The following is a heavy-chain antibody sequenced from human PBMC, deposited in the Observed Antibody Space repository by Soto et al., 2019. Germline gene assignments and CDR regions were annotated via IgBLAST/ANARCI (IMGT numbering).Heavy chain of an antibody. Sequence: EVQLVESGGGLVQPGRSLRLSCAASGFTCDDYAMHWVRQAPGKGLEWVSGISWNSGSIGYADSVKGRFTISRDNAKNSLYLQMNSLRAEDTALYYCAKGDSSSFYYGMDVWGQGTTVTVSS. V-gene: IGHV3-9*01. CDR2: ISWNSGSI. CDR3: AKGDSSSFYYGMDV. CDR1: GFTCDDYA. D-gene: IGHD6-13*01. J-gene: IGHJ6*02.